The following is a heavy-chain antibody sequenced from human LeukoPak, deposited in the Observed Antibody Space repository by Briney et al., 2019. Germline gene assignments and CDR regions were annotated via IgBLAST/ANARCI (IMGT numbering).Heavy chain of an antibody. V-gene: IGHV3-23*01. D-gene: IGHD3-9*01. CDR2: ISGSGGST. Sequence: PGRSLRLSCAASGFTFSSYAMHWVRQAPGKGLEWVSAISGSGGSTYYADSVKGRFTISRDNSKNTLDLQMSSLRAEDTAVYYRAKSHQINTYYDVLTGYLLWAFDIWGPGTMVTVSS. CDR3: AKSHQINTYYDVLTGYLLWAFDI. CDR1: GFTFSSYA. J-gene: IGHJ3*02.